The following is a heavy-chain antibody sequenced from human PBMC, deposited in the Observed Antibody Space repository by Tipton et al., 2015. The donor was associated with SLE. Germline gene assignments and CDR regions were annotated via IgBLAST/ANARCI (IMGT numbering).Heavy chain of an antibody. V-gene: IGHV3-30*02. CDR2: IRYDGSEE. CDR3: AKDPYSYSSDWTGPFDI. D-gene: IGHD6-19*01. Sequence: SLRLSCAASGFSISDYHMTWVRQAPGKGLEWVAFIRYDGSEEYYADSVKGRFTISRDNSNNTLFLQMTSLRAEDTAVYYCAKDPYSYSSDWTGPFDIWGQVTMVTVSS. J-gene: IGHJ3*02. CDR1: GFSISDYH.